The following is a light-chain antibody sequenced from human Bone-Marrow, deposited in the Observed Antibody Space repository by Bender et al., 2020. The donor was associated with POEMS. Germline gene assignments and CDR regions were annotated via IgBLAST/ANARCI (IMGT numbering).Light chain of an antibody. J-gene: IGLJ2*01. CDR2: DVS. Sequence: QSALTQPASVSGSPGQSITISCTGASSDVGAYNLVSWFQQRPGKAPELMIFDVSLRPSGVSSRFSGSISDNTASLTISGLQTDDEADYYCSSYTSSSTLLFGGGTKLTVL. CDR1: SSDVGAYNL. CDR3: SSYTSSSTLL. V-gene: IGLV2-14*03.